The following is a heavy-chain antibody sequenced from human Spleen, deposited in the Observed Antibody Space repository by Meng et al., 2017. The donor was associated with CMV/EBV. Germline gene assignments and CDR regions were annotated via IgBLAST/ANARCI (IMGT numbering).Heavy chain of an antibody. CDR1: GFTFSTYW. D-gene: IGHD2-2*01. Sequence: GGSLRLSCAASGFTFSTYWMHWVRQAPGKGLEWVANIKQDGSEEYYVDSVKGRFTISRDNAKNSLFLQMNSLRAEDTAIYYCARPPSDCRSTNCYNGAVGYWGQGTLVTVSS. V-gene: IGHV3-7*01. CDR3: ARPPSDCRSTNCYNGAVGY. J-gene: IGHJ4*02. CDR2: IKQDGSEE.